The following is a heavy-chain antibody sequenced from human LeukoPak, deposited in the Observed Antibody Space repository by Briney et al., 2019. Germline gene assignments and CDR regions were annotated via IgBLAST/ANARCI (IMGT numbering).Heavy chain of an antibody. J-gene: IGHJ4*02. D-gene: IGHD3-9*01. Sequence: PGGSLRLSCAASGSPFSSHVLSWVRQAPGKGLEWIAYINHNGEAIYYPDFVKGRFIISRDNAKNSLFLQMNDLRDEDTAVYYCARDYDWAFDFWGQGTRVTVSS. CDR3: ARDYDWAFDF. CDR1: GSPFSSHV. V-gene: IGHV3-48*02. CDR2: INHNGEAI.